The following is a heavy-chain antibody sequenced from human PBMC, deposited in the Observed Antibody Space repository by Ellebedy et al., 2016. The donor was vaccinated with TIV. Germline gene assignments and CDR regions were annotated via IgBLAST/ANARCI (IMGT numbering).Heavy chain of an antibody. D-gene: IGHD6-19*01. J-gene: IGHJ4*02. CDR3: AREQWLGRAYYFDY. V-gene: IGHV3-7*01. CDR1: GFTFINYW. CDR2: IKQDGSEK. Sequence: GGSLRLSCAASGFTFINYWMSWVRQAPGKGLEWVANIKQDGSEKYYVDSVKGRFSISRDNAKNSLYVQMNSLRDEDTAVYYCAREQWLGRAYYFDYWGRGTLVTVSS.